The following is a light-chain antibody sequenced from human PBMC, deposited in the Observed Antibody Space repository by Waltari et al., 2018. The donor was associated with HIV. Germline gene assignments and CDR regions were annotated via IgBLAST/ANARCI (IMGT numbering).Light chain of an antibody. CDR3: CSYTGSRV. Sequence: QSALTQPRSVSGSPGQSVTISCTGTSSDVGGYNYVSWYQQHPGKAPKLLIYDVSKRPSGVSDRFSGSKCGNTASLTISGLQTEDEAEYYCCSYTGSRVFGGGTKLTVL. CDR1: SSDVGGYNY. V-gene: IGLV2-11*01. J-gene: IGLJ3*02. CDR2: DVS.